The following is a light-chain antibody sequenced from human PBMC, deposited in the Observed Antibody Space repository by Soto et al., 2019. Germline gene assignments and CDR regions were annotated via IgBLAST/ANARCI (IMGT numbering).Light chain of an antibody. CDR1: QSVSSSY. CDR2: GAS. CDR3: RQYGSAPPVT. J-gene: IGKJ5*01. Sequence: EIVLTQSPGTLSLSPGERATLSCRASQSVSSSYLAWYQQKPGQAPRLLIYGASGRAAGVPDRFSGSGSETDFTLTISRLEPEDFAVYYCRQYGSAPPVTFGQGTRLEIK. V-gene: IGKV3-20*01.